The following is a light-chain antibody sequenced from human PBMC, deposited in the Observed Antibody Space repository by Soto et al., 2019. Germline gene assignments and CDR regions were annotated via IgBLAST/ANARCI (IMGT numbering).Light chain of an antibody. CDR1: QRFXSSY. V-gene: IGKV3-20*01. CDR3: QQYGIAPWT. CDR2: AAS. J-gene: IGKJ1*01. Sequence: DISLTQSPGTLSFSPGERAPLACRASQRFXSSYLAWYQQKPGQAPGVLXDAASSSANGSPDSCSGSGSATAFTLTISRREPEYSDVYYFQQYGIAPWTFGHGTKVDIK.